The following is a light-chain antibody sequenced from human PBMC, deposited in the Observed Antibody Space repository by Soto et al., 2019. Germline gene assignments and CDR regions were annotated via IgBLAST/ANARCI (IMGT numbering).Light chain of an antibody. J-gene: IGKJ4*01. CDR2: WAS. CDR1: RSVLYKSNNKNH. CDR3: QQYFDVPFT. Sequence: DIVMTQSPDSLCVSLGERATMNCKCSRSVLYKSNNKNHLAWYQQKPGQPPQLIIYWASTRESGVPERFSGSGSGTDFTLTISSLEAEDVAFYWCQQYFDVPFTFGGGTKVDIK. V-gene: IGKV4-1*01.